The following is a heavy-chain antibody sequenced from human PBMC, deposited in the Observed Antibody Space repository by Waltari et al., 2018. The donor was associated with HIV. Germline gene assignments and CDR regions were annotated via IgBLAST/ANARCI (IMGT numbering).Heavy chain of an antibody. CDR3: ARDMGYVPSGFDI. CDR2: LYSGGHT. Sequence: EVQLVETGGGLIQPGGSLRLPCAASGFIVSSNYISWVRQAPGKGLEWLSVLYSGGHTYYADSVKGRFTISRDNSKNTLYLQMNSLRAEDTAVYYCARDMGYVPSGFDIWGQGTMVTVSS. V-gene: IGHV3-53*02. J-gene: IGHJ3*02. D-gene: IGHD3-16*01. CDR1: GFIVSSNY.